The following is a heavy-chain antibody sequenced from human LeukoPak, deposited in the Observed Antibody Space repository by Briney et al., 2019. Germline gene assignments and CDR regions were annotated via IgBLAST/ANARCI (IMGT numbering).Heavy chain of an antibody. Sequence: PSETLSLTCTVSGGSISSSSYYWGWIRQPPGKGLEWIGSIYYSGSTYYNPSLKSRVTMSVDTSKNQFSLKLSSVTAADTAVYYCAREGDDFWSGYSHLGYYYMDVWGKGTTVTVSS. V-gene: IGHV4-39*07. D-gene: IGHD3-3*01. J-gene: IGHJ6*03. CDR3: AREGDDFWSGYSHLGYYYMDV. CDR2: IYYSGST. CDR1: GGSISSSSYY.